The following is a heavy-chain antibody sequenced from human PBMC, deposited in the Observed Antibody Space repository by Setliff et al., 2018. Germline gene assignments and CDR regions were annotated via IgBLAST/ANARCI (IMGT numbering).Heavy chain of an antibody. CDR2: IYPGDSDT. CDR1: GYSFSRYW. Sequence: GESLKTSCKGPGYSFSRYWIGWVRQMPGKGLEWMGIIYPGDSDTRYSPSFQGQVTIPADKSISTAYLQWSSLKASDTAMYYCARKQWLDPGFEYWGQGTLVTVSS. V-gene: IGHV5-51*01. CDR3: ARKQWLDPGFEY. D-gene: IGHD6-19*01. J-gene: IGHJ4*02.